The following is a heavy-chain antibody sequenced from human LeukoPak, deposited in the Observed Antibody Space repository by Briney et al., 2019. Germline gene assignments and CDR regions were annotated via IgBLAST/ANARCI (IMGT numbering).Heavy chain of an antibody. Sequence: PSETLSLTCTVSGDSIRSYYWSWIRQPPGKGLEWIGYTYYSGSTNYNPSLKSRVTISVDTSKNQFSLKLSSVTAADTAVYYCARSGGSYYGFGAFDIWGQGTMVTVSS. CDR3: ARSGGSYYGFGAFDI. V-gene: IGHV4-59*01. CDR2: TYYSGST. D-gene: IGHD1-26*01. J-gene: IGHJ3*02. CDR1: GDSIRSYY.